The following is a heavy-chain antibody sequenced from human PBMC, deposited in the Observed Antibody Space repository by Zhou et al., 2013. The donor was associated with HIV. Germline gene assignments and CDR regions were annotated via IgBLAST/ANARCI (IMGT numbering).Heavy chain of an antibody. CDR2: IIPIFGTA. CDR1: GGTFSSYA. CDR3: ARDRGSVELRQWYFDL. Sequence: QVQLVQPGAEVKKPGSSVKVSCKASGGTFSSYAISWVRQAPGQGLEWMGGIIPIFGTANYAQKFQGRVTITTDESTSTAYMELSSLRSEDTAVYYCARDRGSVELRQWYFDLWGRGTLVTVSS. V-gene: IGHV1-69*05. J-gene: IGHJ2*01. D-gene: IGHD1-7*01.